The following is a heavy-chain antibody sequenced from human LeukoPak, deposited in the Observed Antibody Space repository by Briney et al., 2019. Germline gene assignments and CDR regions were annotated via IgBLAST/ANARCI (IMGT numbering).Heavy chain of an antibody. V-gene: IGHV4-59*08. D-gene: IGHD2-15*01. Sequence: KPSETLSLTCTVSGASVSSDYWSWIRQPPGKGLEWIGYVYYSGSTNYNPSLKSRVTISVDTSKNQFSLKLSSVTAADTAVYYCARSPHCTGGSCYHYYYYGLDVWGQGTTVTVSS. CDR1: GASVSSDY. J-gene: IGHJ6*02. CDR2: VYYSGST. CDR3: ARSPHCTGGSCYHYYYYGLDV.